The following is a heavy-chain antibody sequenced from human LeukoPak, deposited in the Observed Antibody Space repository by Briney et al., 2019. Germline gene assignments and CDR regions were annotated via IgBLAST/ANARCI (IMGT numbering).Heavy chain of an antibody. D-gene: IGHD6-13*01. V-gene: IGHV3-7*05. CDR1: GFTFSTYW. CDR2: IKEDGSEE. CDR3: ARHPYSRSWSYGMDV. Sequence: TGGSLRLSCTASGFTFSTYWMSWVRQTPEKGLEWVANIKEDGSEEVYVDSVKGRFTISRDNAKSSLYLQMNSLRTEDTAVYYCARHPYSRSWSYGMDVWGQGTTVTVSS. J-gene: IGHJ6*02.